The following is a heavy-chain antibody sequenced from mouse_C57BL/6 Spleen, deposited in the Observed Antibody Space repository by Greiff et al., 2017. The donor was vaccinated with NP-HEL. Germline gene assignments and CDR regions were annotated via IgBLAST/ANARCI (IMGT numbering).Heavy chain of an antibody. CDR2: INPNNGGT. J-gene: IGHJ2*01. D-gene: IGHD1-1*01. CDR3: ARLPYYGSSGYFDY. V-gene: IGHV1-26*01. CDR1: GYTFTDYY. Sequence: EVQLQQSGPELVKPGASVKISCKASGYTFTDYYMNWVKQSHGKSLEWIGDINPNNGGTSYNQKFKGKATLTVDKSSSTAYMELRSLTSEDSAVYYCARLPYYGSSGYFDYWGQGTTLTVSS.